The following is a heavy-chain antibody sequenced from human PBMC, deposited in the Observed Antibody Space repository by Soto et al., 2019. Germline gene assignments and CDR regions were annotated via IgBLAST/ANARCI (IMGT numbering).Heavy chain of an antibody. CDR1: GFTFSSYS. CDR2: ISSSSSYL. V-gene: IGHV3-21*01. D-gene: IGHD5-18*01. Sequence: EVQLVESGGGLVQPGGSLRLSCAASGFTFSSYSMNWVRQAPGKGLEWVSSISSSSSYLYYAESVNGRFTISRDNAKNSLYLQMNSLRAEDTAVYYCARDKDVDTAMADTNYYYYYGMDVWGQGTTVTVSS. J-gene: IGHJ6*02. CDR3: ARDKDVDTAMADTNYYYYYGMDV.